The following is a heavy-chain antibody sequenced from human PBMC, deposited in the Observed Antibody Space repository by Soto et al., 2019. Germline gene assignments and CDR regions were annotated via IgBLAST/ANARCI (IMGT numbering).Heavy chain of an antibody. Sequence: EVQLLESGGGLVQPGGSLRLSCAASGFTFSSYAMSWVRQAPGKGLEWVSAISGSGGSTYYADSVKGRFTISRDNSKNTLYLQMNSLRAEDTAVYYCAKDRLNYWNYVGWFDPWGQGTLVTVSS. CDR1: GFTFSSYA. CDR3: AKDRLNYWNYVGWFDP. V-gene: IGHV3-23*01. J-gene: IGHJ5*02. CDR2: ISGSGGST. D-gene: IGHD1-7*01.